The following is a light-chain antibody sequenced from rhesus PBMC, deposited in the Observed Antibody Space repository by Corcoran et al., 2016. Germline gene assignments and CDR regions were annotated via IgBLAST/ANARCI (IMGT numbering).Light chain of an antibody. CDR2: AAS. Sequence: DIQLTQSPSSLSASVGDRVTITCQASQGISGWLAWYQQKTGKAPKLLICAASRLQNGVPSRFSGSGAGTHFTLTISSLQPEDFATYYCQQVYRTPFNFGPGTKLDIK. J-gene: IGKJ3*01. CDR3: QQVYRTPFN. CDR1: QGISGW. V-gene: IGKV1-18*01.